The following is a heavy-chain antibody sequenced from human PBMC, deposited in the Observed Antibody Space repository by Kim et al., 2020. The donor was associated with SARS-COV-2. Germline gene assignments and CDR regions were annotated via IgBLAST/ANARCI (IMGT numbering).Heavy chain of an antibody. V-gene: IGHV3-21*01. D-gene: IGHD2-8*02. CDR3: ARAGAVDAFDI. CDR1: GFTFSSYS. Sequence: GGSLRLSCAASGFTFSSYSMNWVRQAPGKGLEWVSSISSSSSYIYYADSVKGRFTISRDNAKNSLYLQMNSLRAEDTAVYYCARAGAVDAFDIWGQGTMVTVSS. CDR2: ISSSSSYI. J-gene: IGHJ3*02.